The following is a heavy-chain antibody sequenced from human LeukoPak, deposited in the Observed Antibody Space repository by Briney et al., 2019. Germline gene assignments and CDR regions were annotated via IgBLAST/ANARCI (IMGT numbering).Heavy chain of an antibody. CDR3: AKEELGIRLDY. D-gene: IGHD7-27*01. CDR2: IIPIFGTA. Sequence: SVKVSCKASGGTFSNYVISWVRQAPGRGLEWMGGIIPIFGTANYAQKFQGRVTVTADESTSTAYMELSSLRSEDTAVYYCAKEELGIRLDYWGQGTLVTVSS. V-gene: IGHV1-69*13. J-gene: IGHJ4*02. CDR1: GGTFSNYV.